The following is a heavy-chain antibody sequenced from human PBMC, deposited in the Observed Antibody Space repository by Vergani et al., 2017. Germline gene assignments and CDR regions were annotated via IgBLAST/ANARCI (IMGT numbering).Heavy chain of an antibody. CDR2: MIPTFDSK. Sequence: QVQLVQSGAEVKKPGSSVTVSCKASGDTFSNYAITWVRQAPGQGLQWMGRMIPTFDSKNYAPRFQGRVTLTADASASTAYMELTSLTSEDTAVYFCARGASYFDSGGYAHTWGQGTLVTVS. J-gene: IGHJ5*02. V-gene: IGHV1-69*13. D-gene: IGHD3-22*01. CDR1: GDTFSNYA. CDR3: ARGASYFDSGGYAHT.